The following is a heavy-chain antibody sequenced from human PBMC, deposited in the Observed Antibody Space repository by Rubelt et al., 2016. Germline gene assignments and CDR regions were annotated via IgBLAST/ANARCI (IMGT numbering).Heavy chain of an antibody. Sequence: EVQLVESGGGLVQPGGSLRLSCAASGFTFSSYEMNWVRQAPGKGLGWVSYISSRGSTIYYADSVKGRFTISRDNAKNSLYLQMNSLRAEDTAVYYCARSDIVATITDYWGQGTLVTVSS. CDR3: ARSDIVATITDY. D-gene: IGHD5-12*01. CDR1: GFTFSSYE. V-gene: IGHV3-48*03. J-gene: IGHJ4*02. CDR2: ISSRGSTI.